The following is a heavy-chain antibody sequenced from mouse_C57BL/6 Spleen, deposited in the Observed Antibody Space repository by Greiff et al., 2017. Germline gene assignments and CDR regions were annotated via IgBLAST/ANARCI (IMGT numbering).Heavy chain of an antibody. CDR3: ARTYYGSSYGYFDV. CDR2: IWSGGST. D-gene: IGHD1-1*01. CDR1: GFSLTSYG. V-gene: IGHV2-2*01. Sequence: VQLQESGPGLVQPSQSLSITCTVSGFSLTSYGVHWVRQSPGKGLEWLGVIWSGGSTDYNAAFISRLSIRKDNSKSQVFFKMNSLQADDTAIYYCARTYYGSSYGYFDVWGTGTTVTVSS. J-gene: IGHJ1*03.